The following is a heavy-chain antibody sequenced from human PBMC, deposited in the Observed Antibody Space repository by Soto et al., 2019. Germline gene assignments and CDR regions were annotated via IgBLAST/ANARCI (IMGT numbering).Heavy chain of an antibody. Sequence: QVQLVQSGAEVKKPGSSVKVSCKASGGTFSSYAISWVRQAPGQGLEWMGGIIPIFGTANYAQKFQGRVTITADESTSTAYMELSSLRAEDTVVSYCARSPATIFGGPGDYYYGMDVWGQGTTVTVSS. J-gene: IGHJ6*02. V-gene: IGHV1-69*01. CDR1: GGTFSSYA. CDR3: ARSPATIFGGPGDYYYGMDV. CDR2: IIPIFGTA. D-gene: IGHD3-3*01.